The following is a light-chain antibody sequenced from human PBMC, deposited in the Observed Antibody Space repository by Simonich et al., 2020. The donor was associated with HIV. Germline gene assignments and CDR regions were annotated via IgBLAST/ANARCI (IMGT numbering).Light chain of an antibody. V-gene: IGKV4-1*01. J-gene: IGKJ1*01. Sequence: DIVMTQSPDSLAVSLCERATIHCKSSRNILYSSNNKNYLAWYQQKPGQPPNLLIYWSSTRESGVPDRFSASGSGTDFTLSISSLQAEDVAVYYCQQYYSTPPTFGQGTKVEIK. CDR2: WSS. CDR1: RNILYSSNNKNY. CDR3: QQYYSTPPT.